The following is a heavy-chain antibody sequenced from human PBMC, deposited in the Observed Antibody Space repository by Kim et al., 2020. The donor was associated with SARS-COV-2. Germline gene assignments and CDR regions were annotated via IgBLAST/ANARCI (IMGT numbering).Heavy chain of an antibody. D-gene: IGHD3-3*01. V-gene: IGHV3-23*01. CDR2: ISGSGGST. Sequence: GGSLRLSCAASGFTFSSYAMSWVRQAPGKGLEWVSAISGSGGSTYYADSVKGRFTISRDNSKNTLYLQMNSLRAEDTAVYYCAKGTDYDFWSGYYTNYYYGMDVWGQGTTVTVSS. CDR3: AKGTDYDFWSGYYTNYYYGMDV. J-gene: IGHJ6*02. CDR1: GFTFSSYA.